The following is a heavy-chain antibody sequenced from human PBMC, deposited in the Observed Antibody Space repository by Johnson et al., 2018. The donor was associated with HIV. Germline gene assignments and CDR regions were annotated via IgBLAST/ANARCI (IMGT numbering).Heavy chain of an antibody. CDR2: ISSDESNK. D-gene: IGHD1-26*01. CDR1: GFTFSTYA. J-gene: IGHJ3*01. CDR3: AREGVSGGDYDAFDL. V-gene: IGHV3-30*04. Sequence: VQLVESGGGVVQPGRSLRLSCAASGFTFSTYAMHWVRQAPGKGLEWVAVISSDESNKYYADSVKGRFTISRDNCKNTLFLQMDSLRADDTAVYYCAREGVSGGDYDAFDLWGQGTMVTVSS.